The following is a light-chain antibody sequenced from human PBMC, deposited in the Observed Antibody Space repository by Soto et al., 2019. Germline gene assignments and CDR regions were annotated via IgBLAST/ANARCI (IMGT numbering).Light chain of an antibody. CDR3: QQSSNIPYT. V-gene: IGKV1-39*01. J-gene: IGKJ2*01. CDR2: AAS. CDR1: QTISSY. Sequence: DIQMTQSPSSLSASVGDRVTITCRASQTISSYLNWYQQSPGKAPKLLIYAASSLQSGVPSRFSGSASGTDFTLTISSLQPEDFATYYCQQSSNIPYTFGQGTKL.